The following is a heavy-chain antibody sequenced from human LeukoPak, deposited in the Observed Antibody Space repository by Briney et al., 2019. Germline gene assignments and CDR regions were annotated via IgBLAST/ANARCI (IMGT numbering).Heavy chain of an antibody. Sequence: GASVKVSCKASGYTFTGYYMHWVRQAPGQGLEWVGRINPNSGGTNYAQKFQGRVTMTRDTSISTAYMELSRLRSDDTAVYYCARAAVALGFDYWGQGTLVTVSS. D-gene: IGHD6-19*01. CDR3: ARAAVALGFDY. CDR2: INPNSGGT. V-gene: IGHV1-2*06. J-gene: IGHJ4*02. CDR1: GYTFTGYY.